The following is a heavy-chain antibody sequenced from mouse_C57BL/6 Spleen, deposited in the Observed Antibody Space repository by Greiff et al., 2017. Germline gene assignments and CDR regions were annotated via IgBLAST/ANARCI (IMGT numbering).Heavy chain of an antibody. CDR1: GYNFTSYW. Sequence: QVQLQQPGAELVKPGASVKLSCKASGYNFTSYWMHWVKQRPGRGLEWIGRIDPNSGGTKYNEKFKSKATRTVDKPASTAYMRLSSQTSEYYAVYYGARRTGDYFDYWGQGTTLTVSS. V-gene: IGHV1-72*01. J-gene: IGHJ2*01. CDR2: IDPNSGGT. CDR3: ARRTGDYFDY. D-gene: IGHD3-3*01.